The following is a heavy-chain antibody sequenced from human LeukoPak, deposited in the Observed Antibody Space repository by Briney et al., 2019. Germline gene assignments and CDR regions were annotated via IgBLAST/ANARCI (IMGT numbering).Heavy chain of an antibody. CDR3: ARARGPVMNWFDP. V-gene: IGHV1-46*01. CDR2: INPSGGST. CDR1: GHTFTSYY. D-gene: IGHD3-16*01. Sequence: GASVKVSCKASGHTFTSYYMHWVRQAPGQGLEWMGIINPSGGSTSYAQKFQGRVTMTRDMSTSTDYMELSSLRSEDTAVYYCARARGPVMNWFDPWGQGTLVTVSS. J-gene: IGHJ5*02.